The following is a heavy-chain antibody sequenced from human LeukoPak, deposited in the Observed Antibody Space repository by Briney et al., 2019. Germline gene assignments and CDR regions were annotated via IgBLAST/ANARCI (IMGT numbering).Heavy chain of an antibody. CDR2: ISAYNGNT. CDR3: ARDYEDFWSGPNPYFDY. D-gene: IGHD3-3*01. J-gene: IGHJ4*02. Sequence: ASVKVSCKASGGTFSSYAISWVRQAPGQGLEWMGWISAYNGNTNYAQKLQGRVTMTTDTSTSTAYMELRSLRSDDTAVYYCARDYEDFWSGPNPYFDYWGQGTLVTVSS. CDR1: GGTFSSYA. V-gene: IGHV1-18*01.